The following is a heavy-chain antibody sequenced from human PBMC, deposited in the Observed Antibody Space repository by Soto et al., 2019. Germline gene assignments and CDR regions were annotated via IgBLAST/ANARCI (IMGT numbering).Heavy chain of an antibody. CDR2: ISGSGGST. D-gene: IGHD1-26*01. Sequence: GGSLRLSCAASGFTFSSYAMSWVRQASGKGLEWVSAISGSGGSTYYADSVKGRFTISRDNSRNTLYLQMNSLRAEDTAVYYCAKDQYSGSPGKPDYWGRGTLVTVSS. V-gene: IGHV3-23*01. CDR1: GFTFSSYA. J-gene: IGHJ4*02. CDR3: AKDQYSGSPGKPDY.